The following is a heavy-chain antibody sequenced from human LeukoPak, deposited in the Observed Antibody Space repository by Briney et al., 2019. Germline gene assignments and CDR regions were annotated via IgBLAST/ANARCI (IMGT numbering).Heavy chain of an antibody. CDR1: GGTFSTLA. Sequence: GASVKVSCKASGGTFSTLAISWVRQAPGQGLEWMGRIIPILGITNYAQKFQGRVSITADKSTGTVYMELSSLRSEDTALYYCARAQSGDAFDIWGQGTMVSVSS. D-gene: IGHD3-3*01. V-gene: IGHV1-69*04. CDR2: IIPILGIT. CDR3: ARAQSGDAFDI. J-gene: IGHJ3*02.